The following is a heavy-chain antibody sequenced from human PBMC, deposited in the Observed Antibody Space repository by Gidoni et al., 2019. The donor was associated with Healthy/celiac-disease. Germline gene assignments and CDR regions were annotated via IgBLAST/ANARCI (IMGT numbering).Heavy chain of an antibody. V-gene: IGHV3-48*03. D-gene: IGHD3-22*01. CDR3: ARERYDSSGYPNYYFDY. J-gene: IGHJ4*02. CDR1: GFTFSSYQ. CDR2: ISSSGSTI. Sequence: EVQLVESGGGLVQPGGSLRLSCSASGFTFSSYQMNWVRQAPGKGLEWVSYISSSGSTIYYADSVKGRFTISRDNAKNSLYLQMNSLRAEDTDVYYCARERYDSSGYPNYYFDYWGQGTLVTVSS.